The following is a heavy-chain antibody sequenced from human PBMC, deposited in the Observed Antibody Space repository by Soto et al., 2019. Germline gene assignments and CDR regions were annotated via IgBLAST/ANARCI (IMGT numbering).Heavy chain of an antibody. Sequence: SETLSLTCTVSGRSISSYYWTWIRRPPGKGLEWIGYISYGGSTEYNPSLKSRSSISIDTSKNQFSLRVTSLTAADAAVYYCATQVRGVIYYWGQGVQVTVSS. CDR2: ISYGGST. D-gene: IGHD2-8*02. V-gene: IGHV4-59*08. J-gene: IGHJ4*02. CDR3: ATQVRGVIYY. CDR1: GRSISSYY.